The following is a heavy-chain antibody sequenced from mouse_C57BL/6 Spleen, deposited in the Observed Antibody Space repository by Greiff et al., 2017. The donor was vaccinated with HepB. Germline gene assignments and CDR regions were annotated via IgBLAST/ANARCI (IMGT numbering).Heavy chain of an antibody. CDR2: IYPGDGDT. V-gene: IGHV1-82*01. CDR1: GYAFSSSW. J-gene: IGHJ4*01. CDR3: ARQLRSSYYAMDY. D-gene: IGHD3-2*02. Sequence: QVQLQQSGPELVKPGASVKISCKASGYAFSSSWMNWVKQRPGKGLEWIGRIYPGDGDTNYNGKFKGKATLTADKSSSTAYMQLSSLTSEDSAVYFCARQLRSSYYAMDYWGQGTSVTVSS.